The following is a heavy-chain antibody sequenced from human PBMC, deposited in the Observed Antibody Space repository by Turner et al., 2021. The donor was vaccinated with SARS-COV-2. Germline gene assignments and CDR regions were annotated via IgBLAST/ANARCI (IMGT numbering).Heavy chain of an antibody. D-gene: IGHD3-9*01. CDR3: AGDMTGASDY. V-gene: IGHV3-74*01. Sequence: EFPLVESGGGFVQPGGSLRLSCAASGFTFSRYWMHWVRQHPGKGLIWVERINQDGSRKDYADSVKGRFTISRDNAKNTLYLQMNSLSAEDTAFYYCAGDMTGASDYWGQGTLVTVSS. CDR2: INQDGSRK. CDR1: GFTFSRYW. J-gene: IGHJ4*02.